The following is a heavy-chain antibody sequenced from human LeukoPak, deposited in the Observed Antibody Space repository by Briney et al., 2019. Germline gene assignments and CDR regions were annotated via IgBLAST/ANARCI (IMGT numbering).Heavy chain of an antibody. CDR2: ISYDGSNK. V-gene: IGHV3-30*03. Sequence: GGSLRLSCAASGFTFSSYGMHWVRQAPGKGLEWVAVISYDGSNKYYADSVKGRSTISRDNSKNTLYLQMNSLRAEDTAVYYCARERGYSYGVFDYWGQGTLVTVSS. J-gene: IGHJ4*02. CDR1: GFTFSSYG. CDR3: ARERGYSYGVFDY. D-gene: IGHD5-18*01.